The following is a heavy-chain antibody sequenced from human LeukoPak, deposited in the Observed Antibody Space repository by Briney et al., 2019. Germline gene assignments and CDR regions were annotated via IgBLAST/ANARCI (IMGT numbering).Heavy chain of an antibody. CDR1: GFTFNSYA. J-gene: IGHJ4*02. CDR2: IGGGGENT. Sequence: GGSLRLSCAASGFTFNSYALSWVRQAPGKGLEWVSTIGGGGENTYYADSVKGRFTISRDNSKNTLYLQMNSLRTEDTAVYYCVKRGDSGYGDYWGQGTLVTVSS. D-gene: IGHD5-12*01. V-gene: IGHV3-23*01. CDR3: VKRGDSGYGDY.